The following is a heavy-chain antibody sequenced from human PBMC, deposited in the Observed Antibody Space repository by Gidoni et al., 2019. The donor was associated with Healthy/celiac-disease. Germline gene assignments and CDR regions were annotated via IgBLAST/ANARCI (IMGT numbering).Heavy chain of an antibody. V-gene: IGHV3-15*01. CDR3: TTGSGSGYYLIGAFDI. CDR2: IKSKTDGVTT. J-gene: IGHJ3*02. D-gene: IGHD3-22*01. Sequence: EVQLVESGGGWVKYGGSLRLSCAASGVTFSNSWMSWVRQATGKGLEWGGRIKSKTDGVTTDYATPVKGRFTISRDDSKNTLYRQMNSLNTEDTAVYYCTTGSGSGYYLIGAFDIWGQGTMVTVSS. CDR1: GVTFSNSW.